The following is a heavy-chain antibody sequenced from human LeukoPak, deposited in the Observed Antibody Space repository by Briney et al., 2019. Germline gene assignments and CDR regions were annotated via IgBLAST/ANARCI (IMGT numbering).Heavy chain of an antibody. CDR3: ARLVVVMRYFDY. J-gene: IGHJ4*02. D-gene: IGHD3-22*01. Sequence: SETLSLTCTVSGGSISSYYWGWIRQPPGKGLEWIGSIYYSGSTYYNPSLKSRVTISVDTSKNQFSLKLSSVTAADTAVYYCARLVVVMRYFDYWGQGTLVTVSS. V-gene: IGHV4-39*01. CDR1: GGSISSYY. CDR2: IYYSGST.